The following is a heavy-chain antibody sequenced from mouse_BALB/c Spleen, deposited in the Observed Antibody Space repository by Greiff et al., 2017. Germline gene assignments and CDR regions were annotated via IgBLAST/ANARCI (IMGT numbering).Heavy chain of an antibody. Sequence: EVKLEESGGGLVQPGGSLKLSCAASGFTFSSYGMSWVRQTPDKRLELVATINSNGGSTYYPDSVKGRFTISRDNAKNTLYLQMSSLKSEDTAMYYCARDENYGNPFAYWGQGTLVTVSA. CDR2: INSNGGST. J-gene: IGHJ3*01. CDR1: GFTFSSYG. V-gene: IGHV5-6-3*01. CDR3: ARDENYGNPFAY. D-gene: IGHD2-1*01.